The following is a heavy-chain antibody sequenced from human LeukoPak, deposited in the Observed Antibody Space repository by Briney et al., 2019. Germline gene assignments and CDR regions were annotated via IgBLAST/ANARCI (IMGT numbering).Heavy chain of an antibody. CDR3: ARDTASITIFGVVPDAFDI. CDR2: IYYSGST. J-gene: IGHJ3*02. Sequence: SETLSLTCTVSGGSISSYYWSWIRQPPGKGLEWIGYIYYSGSTNYNPSLKSRVTISVDTSKNQFSLKLSSVTAADTAVYYCARDTASITIFGVVPDAFDIWGQGTMVTVSS. D-gene: IGHD3-3*01. CDR1: GGSISSYY. V-gene: IGHV4-59*01.